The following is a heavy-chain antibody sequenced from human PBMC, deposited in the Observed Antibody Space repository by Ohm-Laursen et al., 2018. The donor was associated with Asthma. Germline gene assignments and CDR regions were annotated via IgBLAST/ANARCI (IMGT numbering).Heavy chain of an antibody. CDR3: VSIGPEWELPGREYSLHH. V-gene: IGHV3-21*01. J-gene: IGHJ1*01. D-gene: IGHD1-26*01. Sequence: SLRLSCAASGYTFSRYSIHWVRQVPGKGLEWVASISTASTFIYYADSVRGRFTTSRDNAKNPVYLQINSLRAEDTALYYCVSIGPEWELPGREYSLHHWGQGTQVTVSS. CDR1: GYTFSRYS. CDR2: ISTASTFI.